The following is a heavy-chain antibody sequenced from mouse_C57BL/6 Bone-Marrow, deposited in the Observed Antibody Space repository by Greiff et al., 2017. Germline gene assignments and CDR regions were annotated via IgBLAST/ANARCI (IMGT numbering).Heavy chain of an antibody. CDR3: TRGALGY. CDR1: GFTFSSYA. V-gene: IGHV5S21*01. CDR2: ISSGGDYI. Sequence: EVKVEESGEGLVKPGGSLKLSCAASGFTFSSYAMSWVRQTPEKRLEWVAYISSGGDYIYYADTVKGRFTISRDNARNTLYLQMSSLKSEDTAMYYCTRGALGYWGQGTTLTVSS. J-gene: IGHJ2*01.